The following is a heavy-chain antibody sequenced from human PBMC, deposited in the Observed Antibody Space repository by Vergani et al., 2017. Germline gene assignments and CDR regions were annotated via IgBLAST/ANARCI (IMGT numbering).Heavy chain of an antibody. CDR2: ISGSGGST. D-gene: IGHD5-12*01. V-gene: IGHV3-23*01. CDR3: AYSSVATIGFDY. J-gene: IGHJ4*02. CDR1: GFTFSSYA. Sequence: EVQLLESGGGLVQPGGSLRLSCAASGFTFSSYAMSWVRQAPGKGLEWVSAISGSGGSTYYADSVKGRFTISRDNSKNTLYLQMNSLRAEDTAVYYCAYSSVATIGFDYWGQGTLVTVSS.